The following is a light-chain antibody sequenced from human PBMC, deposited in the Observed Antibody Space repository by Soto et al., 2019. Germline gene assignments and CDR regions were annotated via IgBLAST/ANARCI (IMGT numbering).Light chain of an antibody. V-gene: IGKV1-5*03. Sequence: DIKMNQSPSTLSGSVGDRVTITCRASQTSSSWLAWYQQKPGKAPKLLIYKASTLKSGVPSRFSGSGSGTEFTLTISSLQPDDFATYYCQHYNSYSEAFGQGTMVDIK. CDR1: QTSSSW. J-gene: IGKJ1*01. CDR3: QHYNSYSEA. CDR2: KAS.